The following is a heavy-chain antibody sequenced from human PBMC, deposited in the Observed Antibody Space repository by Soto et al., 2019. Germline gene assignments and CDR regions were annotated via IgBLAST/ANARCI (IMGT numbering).Heavy chain of an antibody. J-gene: IGHJ4*02. V-gene: IGHV1-46*01. D-gene: IGHD3-10*01. Sequence: ASVKVSCKASGYTFTNYYIHWVRQAPGQGLEWMAIINPMSGSTNYAQNFQGRVTLTMDTSTTTVYMDLSSLRFEDTAVYFCATDLLASDSWAQGTVVTVSS. CDR1: GYTFTNYY. CDR2: INPMSGST. CDR3: ATDLLASDS.